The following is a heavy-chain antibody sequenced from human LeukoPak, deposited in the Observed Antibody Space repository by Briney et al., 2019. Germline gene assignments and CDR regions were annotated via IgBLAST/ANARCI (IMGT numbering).Heavy chain of an antibody. D-gene: IGHD3-22*01. Sequence: ASVKVSCKASGYTFTGYYMHWVRQAPGQGLEWMGWINPNSGGANYAQKFQGRVTMTRDTSTSTAYMELSSLRSEDTAVYYCARDRSYDSSGYYYPLGYWGQGTLVTVSS. J-gene: IGHJ4*02. CDR3: ARDRSYDSSGYYYPLGY. CDR2: INPNSGGA. CDR1: GYTFTGYY. V-gene: IGHV1-2*02.